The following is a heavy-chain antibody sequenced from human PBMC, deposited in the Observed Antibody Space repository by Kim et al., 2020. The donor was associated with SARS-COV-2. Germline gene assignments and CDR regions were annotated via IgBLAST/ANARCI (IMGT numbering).Heavy chain of an antibody. D-gene: IGHD6-13*01. CDR3: AKDGNRIAAAPNWFDP. CDR2: IWYDGSNK. J-gene: IGHJ5*02. CDR1: GFTFSSYG. Sequence: GGSLRLSCAASGFTFSSYGMHWVRQAPGKGLEWVAVIWYDGSNKYYADSVKGRFTISRDNSKNTLYLQMNSLRAEDTAVYYCAKDGNRIAAAPNWFDPWGQGTLVTVSS. V-gene: IGHV3-33*06.